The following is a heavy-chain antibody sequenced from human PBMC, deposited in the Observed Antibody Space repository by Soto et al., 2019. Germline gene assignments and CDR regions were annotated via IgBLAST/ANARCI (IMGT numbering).Heavy chain of an antibody. Sequence: GGSLRLSCAASGFTFSSYWMSWVRQAPGKGLEWVANIKQDGSEKYYVDSVKGRFTISRDNAKNSLYLQMNSLRAEDTAVYYCARVHSDRTYYDFWSGYPAHFDYWGQGTQVTVSS. V-gene: IGHV3-7*01. CDR1: GFTFSSYW. J-gene: IGHJ4*02. CDR2: IKQDGSEK. CDR3: ARVHSDRTYYDFWSGYPAHFDY. D-gene: IGHD3-3*01.